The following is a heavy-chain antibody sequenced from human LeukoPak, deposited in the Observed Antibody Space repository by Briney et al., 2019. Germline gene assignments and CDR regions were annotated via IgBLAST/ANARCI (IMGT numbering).Heavy chain of an antibody. D-gene: IGHD3-10*01. CDR2: VSYDGSYK. V-gene: IGHV3-30*14. CDR1: GFTFHNYA. J-gene: IGHJ4*02. Sequence: GGSLRLSCAASGFTFHNYALHWVRQAPGKGLEWVAVVSYDGSYKDYADSVKGRFTISRDNSKNTLYLQMNSLRAEDTALYYCARDRDDYFDYWGQGTLVTVSS. CDR3: ARDRDDYFDY.